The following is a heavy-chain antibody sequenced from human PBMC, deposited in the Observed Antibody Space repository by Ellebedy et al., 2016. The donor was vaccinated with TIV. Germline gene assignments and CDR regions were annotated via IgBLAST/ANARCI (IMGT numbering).Heavy chain of an antibody. V-gene: IGHV3-30-3*01. CDR3: ARGTAYNSGWSGDFDY. J-gene: IGHJ4*02. CDR2: ISYDGSNE. D-gene: IGHD6-19*01. Sequence: GGSLRLSXAASGFTFSNYAVHWVRQAPGEGLEWLAVISYDGSNEYYADSVKGRFTIARDDSKNTLYLQMNCLRGEDTAVYYCARGTAYNSGWSGDFDYWGQGTLVTVSS. CDR1: GFTFSNYA.